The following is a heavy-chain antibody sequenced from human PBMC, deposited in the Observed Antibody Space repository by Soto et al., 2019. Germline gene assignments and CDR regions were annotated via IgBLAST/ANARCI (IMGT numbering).Heavy chain of an antibody. J-gene: IGHJ5*02. CDR3: ARDAMIGFLGWYDP. CDR2: ISAYNGNT. D-gene: IGHD3-22*01. Sequence: ASVKVSCKASGYTFTSYGISCVRPAPGQGLEWMGWISAYNGNTNYAQKLQGRVTMTTDTSTSTAYMELRSLRSDDTAVYYCARDAMIGFLGWYDPWGQATLVTVSS. V-gene: IGHV1-18*01. CDR1: GYTFTSYG.